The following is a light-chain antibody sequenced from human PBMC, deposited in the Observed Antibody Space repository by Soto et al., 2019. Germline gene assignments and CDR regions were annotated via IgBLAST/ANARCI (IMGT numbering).Light chain of an antibody. CDR3: QQDYNLSPK. J-gene: IGKJ3*01. V-gene: IGKV3D-7*01. Sequence: PGDTVTLSFRDSRSARTNSLTCYQQKPCQATGLLISDASTRPTSLPAWCSSSGSGTDFTLTISSLQPEDFAVYSCQQDYNLSPKFGQGTTVQMK. CDR1: RSARTNS. CDR2: DAS.